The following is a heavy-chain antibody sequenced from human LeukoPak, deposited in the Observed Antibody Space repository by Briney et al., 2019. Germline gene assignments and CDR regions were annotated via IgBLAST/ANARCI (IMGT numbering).Heavy chain of an antibody. V-gene: IGHV4-39*01. D-gene: IGHD3-10*01. J-gene: IGHJ5*02. CDR1: GGSISSSSYY. Sequence: SETLSLTCTVSGGSISSSSYYWGWIRQPPGKGLEWIGSIYYSGSTYYNPSLKSRVTISVDTSKNQFSLKLSSVTAADTAVYYCARHRPPLDGFTPFDPWGQGTLVTVST. CDR2: IYYSGST. CDR3: ARHRPPLDGFTPFDP.